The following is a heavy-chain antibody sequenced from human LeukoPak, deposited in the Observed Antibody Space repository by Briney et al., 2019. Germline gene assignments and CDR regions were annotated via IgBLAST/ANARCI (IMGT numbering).Heavy chain of an antibody. Sequence: PGGSLRLFCAASGFTFSSYAMSWVRQAPGKGLEWVSAISGSGGSTYYADSVKGRFTISRDNSKNTLYLQMNSLRAEDTAVYYCAKDPAPYYYGSGSYPSDYWGQGTLVTVSS. J-gene: IGHJ4*02. CDR1: GFTFSSYA. D-gene: IGHD3-10*01. V-gene: IGHV3-23*01. CDR2: ISGSGGST. CDR3: AKDPAPYYYGSGSYPSDY.